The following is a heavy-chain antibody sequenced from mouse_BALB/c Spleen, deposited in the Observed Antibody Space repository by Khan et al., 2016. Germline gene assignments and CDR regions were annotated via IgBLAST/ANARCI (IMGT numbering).Heavy chain of an antibody. Sequence: EVKLLESGGGLVQPGGSLKFSCAASGFDFSRYWMSWVRQAPGKGLEWIGEINPDSSMINYTPSLKDKFIISRDNAKNTLYLQMSKVRSEDTALYYCARLVNYSWFAYWGQGTLVTVSA. D-gene: IGHD2-1*01. CDR3: ARLVNYSWFAY. J-gene: IGHJ3*01. CDR1: GFDFSRYW. V-gene: IGHV4-1*02. CDR2: INPDSSMI.